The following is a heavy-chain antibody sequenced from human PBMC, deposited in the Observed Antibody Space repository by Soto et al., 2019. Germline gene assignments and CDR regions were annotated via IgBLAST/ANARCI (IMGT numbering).Heavy chain of an antibody. Sequence: TLSLTCTVSGDSITYYYWSCIRQSPGKGLEWIGYVYHDGSTKYNPSLESRVTISIDTSKNQFSLKLSSVIAADTAVYYCVSYDRQSRRYALDHWGQGTLVTVSS. CDR3: VSYDRQSRRYALDH. CDR1: GDSITYYY. D-gene: IGHD3-16*01. V-gene: IGHV4-59*01. CDR2: VYHDGST. J-gene: IGHJ4*02.